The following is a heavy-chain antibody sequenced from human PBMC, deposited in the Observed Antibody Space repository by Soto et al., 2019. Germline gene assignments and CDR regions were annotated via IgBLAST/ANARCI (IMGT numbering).Heavy chain of an antibody. V-gene: IGHV4-59*01. CDR2: VYYTGST. CDR1: VGSISGSY. Sequence: PSETLPVTCILCVGSISGSYWSKIRQSPGKGLEWLGYVYYTGSTNCSPSLRSRVSISVDTSKNEFSLRLSSVTASDTAVYFCARSVAVPGAHIDYWGQGTKVTGSS. D-gene: IGHD6-19*01. J-gene: IGHJ4*02. CDR3: ARSVAVPGAHIDY.